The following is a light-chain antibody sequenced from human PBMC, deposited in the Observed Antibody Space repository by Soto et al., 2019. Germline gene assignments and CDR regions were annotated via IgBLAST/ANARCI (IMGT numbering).Light chain of an antibody. Sequence: QSVLTQPASVSGSPGQSITISCTGTSSDVGSYNYVSWHQQHPGQAPQLMIYQVTNRASGVPDRFSASKSGNTASLTISGLQAGDEADYYCSSYRSSSTYVFGTGTKVTVL. J-gene: IGLJ1*01. CDR1: SSDVGSYNY. V-gene: IGLV2-14*01. CDR3: SSYRSSSTYV. CDR2: QVT.